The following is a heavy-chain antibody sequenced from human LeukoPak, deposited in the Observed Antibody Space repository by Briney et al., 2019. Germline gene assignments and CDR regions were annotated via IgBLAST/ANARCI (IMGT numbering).Heavy chain of an antibody. V-gene: IGHV3-23*01. J-gene: IGHJ2*01. Sequence: GGSLRLSCAASGFTFSNYALSWVRQAPGKGLEWVSAISGSGGNTYYADSVKGRFTISRDNSKNTLYLQMNSLRVGDTAIYYCAKQMARYFDLWGRGTLVTVSS. CDR3: AKQMARYFDL. CDR1: GFTFSNYA. CDR2: ISGSGGNT. D-gene: IGHD5-24*01.